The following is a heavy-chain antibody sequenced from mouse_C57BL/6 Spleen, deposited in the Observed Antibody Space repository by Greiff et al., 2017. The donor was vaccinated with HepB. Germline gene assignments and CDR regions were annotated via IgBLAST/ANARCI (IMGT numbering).Heavy chain of an antibody. CDR2: INPYNGGT. CDR3: ARGARDYDERTWFAY. D-gene: IGHD2-4*01. CDR1: GYTFTDYY. V-gene: IGHV1-19*01. Sequence: EVQLQQSGPVLVKPGASVKMPCKASGYTFTDYYMNWVKQSHGKSLEWIGVINPYNGGTSYNQKFKGKATLTVDKSSSTAYMELNSLTSEDSAVYYCARGARDYDERTWFAYWGQGTLVTVSA. J-gene: IGHJ3*01.